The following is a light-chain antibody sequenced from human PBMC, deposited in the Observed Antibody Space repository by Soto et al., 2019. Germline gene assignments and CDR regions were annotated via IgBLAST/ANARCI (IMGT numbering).Light chain of an antibody. CDR3: QQYGTSPVT. Sequence: TVLTPSPDTLSLSPGERATLSCRASQSVSSNYLAWYQQKPGQAPRLLIYGASSRATGIPDRFSGSGSGTDFTLTINRLEPEDFAVFYCQQYGTSPVTFGQGTKV. V-gene: IGKV3-20*01. CDR2: GAS. CDR1: QSVSSNY. J-gene: IGKJ1*01.